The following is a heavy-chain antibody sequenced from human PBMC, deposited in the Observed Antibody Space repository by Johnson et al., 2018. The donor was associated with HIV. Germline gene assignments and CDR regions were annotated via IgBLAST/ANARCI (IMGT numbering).Heavy chain of an antibody. V-gene: IGHV3-30*04. Sequence: QVQLVESGGGVVQPGRSLRLSCAASGFTFSSYAMHWVRQAPAKGLEWVAVISYDGSDKYYADSVKGRFTISRDNSKNTLYLQMNSLRAEDTAVYYCARYHTNSGSYSTYAFDIWGQGTMVTVSS. CDR3: ARYHTNSGSYSTYAFDI. D-gene: IGHD1-26*01. CDR1: GFTFSSYA. J-gene: IGHJ3*02. CDR2: ISYDGSDK.